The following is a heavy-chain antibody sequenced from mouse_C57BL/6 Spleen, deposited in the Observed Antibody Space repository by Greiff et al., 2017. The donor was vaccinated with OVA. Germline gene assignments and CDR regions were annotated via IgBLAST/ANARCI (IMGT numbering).Heavy chain of an antibody. CDR1: GYTFTSYW. CDR2: IHPHSGST. V-gene: IGHV1-64*01. J-gene: IGHJ2*01. Sequence: QVQLQQPGAELVKPGASVKLSCKASGYTFTSYWMHWVKQRPGQGLEWIGMIHPHSGSTNYNEKFKSKATLTVDKSSSTAYMQLSSLTSEDSAVYYCAREGGNSFDYWGQGTTLTVSS. CDR3: AREGGNSFDY.